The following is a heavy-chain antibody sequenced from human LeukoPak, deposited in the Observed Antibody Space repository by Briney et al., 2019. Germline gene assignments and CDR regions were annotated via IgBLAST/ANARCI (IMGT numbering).Heavy chain of an antibody. CDR1: GYSFTNYA. D-gene: IGHD4/OR15-4a*01. Sequence: GASVNVSCKASGYSFTNYAFNWVRQAPGQGLEWMGWISAYAGSTYYSQKFRGRVTMTTDTSTTTAYMELRNLRSDDTATYYCARVDYGANAYWGQGTLVTVSS. CDR2: ISAYAGST. V-gene: IGHV1-18*01. CDR3: ARVDYGANAY. J-gene: IGHJ4*02.